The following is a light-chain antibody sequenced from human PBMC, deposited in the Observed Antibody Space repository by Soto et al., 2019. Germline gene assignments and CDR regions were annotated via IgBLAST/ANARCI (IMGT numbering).Light chain of an antibody. CDR2: DAF. Sequence: IVLAERRAALACTSGGRATLSSKASETIRNLLAWYQQRPGQAPRLLIYDAFSRAPGIPARFSGSGSGTDCTLTISRLEPEDFAVYYCQLYSRSPRQITFGQGTRLEIK. CDR1: ETIRNL. V-gene: IGKV3-20*01. CDR3: QLYSRSPRQIT. J-gene: IGKJ5*01.